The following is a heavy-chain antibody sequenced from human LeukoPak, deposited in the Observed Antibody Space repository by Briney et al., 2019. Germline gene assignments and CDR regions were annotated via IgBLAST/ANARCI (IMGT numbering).Heavy chain of an antibody. CDR2: ISYDGSNK. D-gene: IGHD3-22*01. J-gene: IGHJ4*02. V-gene: IGHV3-30-3*01. CDR3: AREGNYDSSGYLID. CDR1: GFTFSSSA. Sequence: GGSLRLSCAASGFTFSSSAMHWVRQAPDKGLEWVAVISYDGSNKYYADSVKGRFTISRDNSKNTLYLQMNSLRADDTALYYWAREGNYDSSGYLIDWGQGTLVTVSS.